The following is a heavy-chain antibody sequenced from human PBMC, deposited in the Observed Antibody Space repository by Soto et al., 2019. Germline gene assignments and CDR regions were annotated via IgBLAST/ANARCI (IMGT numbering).Heavy chain of an antibody. Sequence: SVKVSCKASGGTFSSYAISWVRQAPGQGLEWMGGIIPIFGTANYAQKFQGRVTITADESTSTAYMELSSLRSEDTAVYYCARDRLGYCSSTSCDTGIAVAGRSLDYWGQGTLVTVSS. CDR1: GGTFSSYA. J-gene: IGHJ4*02. CDR3: ARDRLGYCSSTSCDTGIAVAGRSLDY. D-gene: IGHD2-2*02. V-gene: IGHV1-69*13. CDR2: IIPIFGTA.